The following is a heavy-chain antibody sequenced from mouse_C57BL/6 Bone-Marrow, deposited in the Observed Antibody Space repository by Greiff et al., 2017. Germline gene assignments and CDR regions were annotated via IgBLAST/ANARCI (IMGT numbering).Heavy chain of an antibody. CDR1: GYTFTDYY. J-gene: IGHJ4*01. Sequence: VQLQQSGPELVKPGASVKISCKASGYTFTDYYLNWVKQRPGQGLEWIGWIFPGSGSTYYNENVKGKATLTVDKSSSTAYMLLSSLTSEDSAFYFCGRERLLRPRDYWGQGTSVTVSS. CDR3: GRERLLRPRDY. D-gene: IGHD1-1*01. V-gene: IGHV1-75*01. CDR2: IFPGSGST.